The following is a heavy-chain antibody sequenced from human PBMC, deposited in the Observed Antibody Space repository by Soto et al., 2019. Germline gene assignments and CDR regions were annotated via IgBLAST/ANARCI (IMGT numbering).Heavy chain of an antibody. V-gene: IGHV3-9*01. D-gene: IGHD5-12*01. CDR2: ISWNSGSI. CDR3: AKDRDIVATIFDY. J-gene: IGHJ4*02. Sequence: GGSLRLSCAASGFTFDDYAMHWVRQAPGKGLEWVSGISWNSGSIGYADSVKGRFTISRDNAKNSLYLQMNSLRAEDTALYYCAKDRDIVATIFDYWGQGTLVTVSS. CDR1: GFTFDDYA.